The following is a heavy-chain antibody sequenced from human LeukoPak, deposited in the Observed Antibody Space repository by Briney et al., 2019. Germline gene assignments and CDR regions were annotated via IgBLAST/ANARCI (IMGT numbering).Heavy chain of an antibody. D-gene: IGHD3-22*01. CDR1: GGSISSYY. CDR2: IYYSGST. J-gene: IGHJ6*02. Sequence: PETLSHTCTVSGGSISSYYWSWIRQPPGKGLEWIGYIYYSGSTNYNPSLKSRVTISVDTSKNQFSLKLSSVTAADAAVYYCARVTVVGKYYYYGMDVWGQGTTVTVSS. CDR3: ARVTVVGKYYYYGMDV. V-gene: IGHV4-59*01.